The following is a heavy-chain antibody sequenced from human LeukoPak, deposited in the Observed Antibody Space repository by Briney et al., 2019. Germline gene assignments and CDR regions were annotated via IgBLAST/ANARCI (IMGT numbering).Heavy chain of an antibody. CDR3: ARGTVGRGYFDF. CDR1: GGSVGGSY. Sequence: SETLSLTCTVSGGSVGGSYWSWIRQPAGKGLEWIGRMFSSGSRDYSPSLKRRVTMSIETSKNQLSLKLTSVTAADTAIYYCARGTVGRGYFDFWGQGTLVIVSS. D-gene: IGHD1-26*01. J-gene: IGHJ4*02. CDR2: MFSSGSR. V-gene: IGHV4-4*07.